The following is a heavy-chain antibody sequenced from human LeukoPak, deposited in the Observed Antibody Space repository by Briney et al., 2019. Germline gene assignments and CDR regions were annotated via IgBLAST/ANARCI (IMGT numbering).Heavy chain of an antibody. Sequence: GSLRLSCSASGFTFSSYAMSWVRQAPGKGLEWVSTISGRGDLEFYTESVKGRFTISRDHSKNTVHLQMDSLRAEDTAIYYCAREGDFWSGYTIDHYYYMDVWGKGTTVTVTS. CDR3: AREGDFWSGYTIDHYYYMDV. CDR1: GFTFSSYA. J-gene: IGHJ6*03. CDR2: ISGRGDLE. D-gene: IGHD3-3*01. V-gene: IGHV3-23*01.